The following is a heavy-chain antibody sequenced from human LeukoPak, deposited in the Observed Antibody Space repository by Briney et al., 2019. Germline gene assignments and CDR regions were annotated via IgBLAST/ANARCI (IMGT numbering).Heavy chain of an antibody. CDR1: GFTFSSYA. D-gene: IGHD6-13*01. V-gene: IGHV3-23*01. Sequence: GGSLRLSCAASGFTFSSYAMSWVRQAPGKALEWVSAISGSGGSTYYADSVRGRFTISRDNSKNTLYLQMNRLRAEDTTVYYCAKVKAAARGAGVDYWGQGTLVTVSS. J-gene: IGHJ4*02. CDR2: ISGSGGST. CDR3: AKVKAAARGAGVDY.